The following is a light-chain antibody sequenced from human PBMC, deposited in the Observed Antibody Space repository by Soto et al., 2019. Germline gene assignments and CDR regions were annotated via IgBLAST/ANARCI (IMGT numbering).Light chain of an antibody. V-gene: IGKV3-11*01. Sequence: EVVLTQSPATLSLSPGERATLSCRASQSVTTYLAWYQQKRGQAPRLLVYDASTRATVIPARFSGSGSGTDFTLTISSLEPEDVAVYYCQQRSNWPPTFGQGTKVEIK. CDR2: DAS. CDR1: QSVTTY. CDR3: QQRSNWPPT. J-gene: IGKJ1*01.